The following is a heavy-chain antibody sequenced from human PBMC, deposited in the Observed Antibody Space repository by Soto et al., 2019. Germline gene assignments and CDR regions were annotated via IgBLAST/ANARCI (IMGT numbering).Heavy chain of an antibody. J-gene: IGHJ5*02. D-gene: IGHD2-15*01. CDR2: IIPILGIA. V-gene: IGHV1-69*04. Sequence: SVKLSCKASGGTFSSYTISWVRQAPEQGLEWMGRIIPILGIANYAQKFQGRVTITADKSTSTAYMELSSLRSEDTAVYYCARELPNCSGGSCYPPRYNWFDPWGQGTLVTVSS. CDR1: GGTFSSYT. CDR3: ARELPNCSGGSCYPPRYNWFDP.